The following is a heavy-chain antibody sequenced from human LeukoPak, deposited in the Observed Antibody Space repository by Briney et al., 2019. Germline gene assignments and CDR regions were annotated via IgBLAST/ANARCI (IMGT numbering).Heavy chain of an antibody. Sequence: GGSLRLSCAASGFTFSSYAMSWIRQAPGKGLEWVSAISGSGGSTYYADSVKGRFTISRDNSKNTLYLQMNSLRAEDTAVYYCAKVVLGLGDAFDIRGQGTMVTVSS. CDR1: GFTFSSYA. CDR3: AKVVLGLGDAFDI. CDR2: ISGSGGST. J-gene: IGHJ3*02. D-gene: IGHD3/OR15-3a*01. V-gene: IGHV3-23*01.